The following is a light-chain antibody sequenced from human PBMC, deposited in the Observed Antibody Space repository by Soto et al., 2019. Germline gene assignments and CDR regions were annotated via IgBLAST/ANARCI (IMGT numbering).Light chain of an antibody. CDR1: SSDVGGYNY. CDR2: DVS. CDR3: SSYTSSLTLMV. Sequence: QSALTQPASVSGSPGQSITISCTGTSSDVGGYNYVSWYQQHPGKAPKLMIYDVSNRPSGVSNRFSGSKSGNTASLTISGLQAEDEADYYCSSYTSSLTLMVFGGGTQLTVL. V-gene: IGLV2-14*01. J-gene: IGLJ2*01.